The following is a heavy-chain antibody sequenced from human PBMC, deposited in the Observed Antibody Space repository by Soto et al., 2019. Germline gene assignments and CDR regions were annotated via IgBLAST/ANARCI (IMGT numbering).Heavy chain of an antibody. CDR1: RFSFSSYE. Sequence: PGGSLRLSCVASRFSFSSYEMSWVRQAAGKGLEWVSRVSLTGDRTNYAGSVRGRFTVSRDNFKNTLYLAMDSLRPEDTAIYYCARGGGYCTPTSCAIDSWGRGTQVTVSS. D-gene: IGHD2-8*01. V-gene: IGHV3-23*01. CDR2: VSLTGDRT. CDR3: ARGGGYCTPTSCAIDS. J-gene: IGHJ4*02.